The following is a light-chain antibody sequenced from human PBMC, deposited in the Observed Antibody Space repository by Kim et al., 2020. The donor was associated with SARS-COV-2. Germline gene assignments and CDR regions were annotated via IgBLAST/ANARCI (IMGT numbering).Light chain of an antibody. CDR2: GRN. Sequence: SSELTQDPAVSVALGQTVRITCQGDSLRNYYPSWYQQKPGQAPVLVNFGRNVRPSGIPDRFSGSSSGDTASLTITGAQAEDDGDYYCHSRDSGDNHDYVFGAGTKVTVL. CDR1: SLRNYY. V-gene: IGLV3-19*01. CDR3: HSRDSGDNHDYV. J-gene: IGLJ1*01.